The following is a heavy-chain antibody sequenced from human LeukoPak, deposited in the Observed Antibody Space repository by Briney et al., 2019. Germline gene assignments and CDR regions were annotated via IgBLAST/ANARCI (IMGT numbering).Heavy chain of an antibody. CDR1: GFTFSSYW. CDR2: ISGSGGST. V-gene: IGHV3-23*01. J-gene: IGHJ4*02. CDR3: AKSAAAGTEVDY. Sequence: GGSLRLSCAASGFTFSSYWMHWVRQAPGKGLEWVSAISGSGGSTYYADSVKGRFTISRDNSKNTLYLQMNSLRAEDTAVYYCAKSAAAGTEVDYWGQGTLVTVSS. D-gene: IGHD6-13*01.